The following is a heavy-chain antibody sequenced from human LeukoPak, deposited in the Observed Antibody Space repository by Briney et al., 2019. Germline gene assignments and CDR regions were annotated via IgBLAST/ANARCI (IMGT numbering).Heavy chain of an antibody. J-gene: IGHJ4*02. V-gene: IGHV1-18*04. CDR2: ISAFNGNS. CDR3: ARSFIAVAATAYDY. Sequence: ASVKVSCKASVYTSSSYGIGWVRQAPGQRPEWLGWISAFNGNSNYAPKFQGRVTVTTDTSTNTAYMELRSLRSDDTAVYYCARSFIAVAATAYDYWGQGTLVTVSS. CDR1: VYTSSSYG. D-gene: IGHD6-19*01.